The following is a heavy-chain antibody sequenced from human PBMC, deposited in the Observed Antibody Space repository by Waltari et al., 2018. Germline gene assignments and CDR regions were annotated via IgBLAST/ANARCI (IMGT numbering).Heavy chain of an antibody. Sequence: EVQLVESGGGLVKPGGSLRLSCAASGFTFSIYSMHWVRQAPGKGLEWVSSITTSSNYIDFADSLKGRSTVSRDNAKNSMYIEMNSLRAEDTAVYYCTRGSGWNPNFDYWCQGTLVTVSS. J-gene: IGHJ4*02. CDR2: ITTSSNYI. D-gene: IGHD6-19*01. CDR3: TRGSGWNPNFDY. CDR1: GFTFSIYS. V-gene: IGHV3-21*06.